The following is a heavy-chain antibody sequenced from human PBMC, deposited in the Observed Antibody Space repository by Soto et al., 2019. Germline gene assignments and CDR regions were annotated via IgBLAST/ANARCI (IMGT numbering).Heavy chain of an antibody. V-gene: IGHV2-5*02. CDR2: IYWDDDK. Sequence: QITLKESGPTLVKPTQTLTLTCTFSGFSLSTSGVGVGWIRHPPGKALEWLALIYWDDDKRYSPSLKSRLTITKDTSKNQVVLTMTNMDPVDTATYYFAHSLYDYVWGTNWFDPWGQGTLVTVSS. CDR1: GFSLSTSGVG. D-gene: IGHD3-16*01. CDR3: AHSLYDYVWGTNWFDP. J-gene: IGHJ5*02.